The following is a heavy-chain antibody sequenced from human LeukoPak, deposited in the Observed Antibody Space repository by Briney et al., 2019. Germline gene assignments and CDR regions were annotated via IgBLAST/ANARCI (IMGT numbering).Heavy chain of an antibody. CDR3: ARDYGGSYFDY. V-gene: IGHV1-2*02. CDR2: INPSSGGT. J-gene: IGHJ4*02. CDR1: GYTFTGYY. D-gene: IGHD1-26*01. Sequence: GASVKVSCKASGYTFTGYYMHWVRQAPGQGLEWMGWINPSSGGTNYAQKFQGRVTMTRDTSISTAYMELSRLRSDDTAVYYCARDYGGSYFDYWGQGTLVTVSS.